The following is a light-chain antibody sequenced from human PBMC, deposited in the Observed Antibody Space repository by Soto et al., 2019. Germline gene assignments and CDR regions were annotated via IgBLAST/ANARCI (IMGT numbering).Light chain of an antibody. CDR1: QSVRSTF. V-gene: IGKV3-20*01. Sequence: VLLQSPDTLSLSPGDRATLSCRASQSVRSTFLAWYQQKPGQAPRLLIYGASNRAAGIPERFSGSASGTEFTLTISRLEPDDSAVYYCQQYHDSPMNTFGQGTKLQIK. CDR3: QQYHDSPMNT. CDR2: GAS. J-gene: IGKJ2*01.